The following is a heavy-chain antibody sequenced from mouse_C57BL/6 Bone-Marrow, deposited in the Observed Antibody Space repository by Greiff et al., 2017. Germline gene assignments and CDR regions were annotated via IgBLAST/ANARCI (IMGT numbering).Heavy chain of an antibody. CDR1: GYTFTNSW. Sequence: VQLQQPGAELVKPGASVKLSCKASGYTFTNSWMQWVKQRPEKSLEWIGEINPSTGGTASNQKFTAKGTLTVDKSCSTDYMQLKSLTSEDSAVYYCARHDYNAMDYWGQGTSVTVSS. CDR2: INPSTGGT. J-gene: IGHJ4*01. CDR3: ARHDYNAMDY. V-gene: IGHV1-42*01.